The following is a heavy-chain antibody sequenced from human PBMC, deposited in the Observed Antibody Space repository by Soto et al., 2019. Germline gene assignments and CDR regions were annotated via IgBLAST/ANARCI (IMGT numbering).Heavy chain of an antibody. Sequence: XESLRLSCAASGLTSNSYAMSWARTGPGKGLEWASAISGSGGSTYYADSVKGRFTISRDNSKNTLYLQMNSLRAEDTAVYYCAKGSRLRYFDWLSRSYYFDYWGQGTLVSVPS. D-gene: IGHD3-9*01. V-gene: IGHV3-23*01. CDR2: ISGSGGST. CDR3: AKGSRLRYFDWLSRSYYFDY. J-gene: IGHJ4*02. CDR1: GLTSNSYA.